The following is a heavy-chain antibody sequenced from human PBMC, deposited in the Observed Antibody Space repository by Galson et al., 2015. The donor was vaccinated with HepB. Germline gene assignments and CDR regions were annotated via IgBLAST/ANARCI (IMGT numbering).Heavy chain of an antibody. CDR1: GFTFSSGNW. V-gene: IGHV3-7*01. CDR3: ARVHLYGDNPYWGFDS. J-gene: IGHJ5*01. D-gene: IGHD4-23*01. Sequence: SLRLSCAVSGFTFSSGNWMSWVRQAPGKGLEWVANINEDGRRKNYVDSVRGRFTISRDNTNNSLCLHMNSLRAEDTAVYYCARVHLYGDNPYWGFDSWGHGTLVTVSS. CDR2: INEDGRRK.